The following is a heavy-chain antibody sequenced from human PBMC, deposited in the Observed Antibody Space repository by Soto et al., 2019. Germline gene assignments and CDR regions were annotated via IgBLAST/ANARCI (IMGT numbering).Heavy chain of an antibody. CDR1: GGSISSSSYY. J-gene: IGHJ6*02. Sequence: PSETLSLTCTVSGGSISSSSYYWGWIRQPPGKGLEWIGSIYYSGSTYYNPSLKSRVTISVDTSKNQFSLKLSSVPAADTAVYYCARLDYGDSRFYYYYGMDVWGQGTTVTVSS. CDR2: IYYSGST. D-gene: IGHD4-17*01. CDR3: ARLDYGDSRFYYYYGMDV. V-gene: IGHV4-39*01.